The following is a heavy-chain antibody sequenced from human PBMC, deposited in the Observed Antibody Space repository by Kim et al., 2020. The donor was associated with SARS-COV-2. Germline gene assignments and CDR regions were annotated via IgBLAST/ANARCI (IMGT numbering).Heavy chain of an antibody. CDR3: ARGWSIRVRGVDDAFDI. J-gene: IGHJ3*02. V-gene: IGHV1-46*01. Sequence: ASVKVSCKASGYTFTSYYMHWVRQAPGQGLEWMGIINPSGGSTSYAQKFQGRVTMTRDTSTSTVYMELSSLRSEDTAVYYCARGWSIRVRGVDDAFDIWGQGTMVTVSS. CDR2: INPSGGST. D-gene: IGHD3-10*01. CDR1: GYTFTSYY.